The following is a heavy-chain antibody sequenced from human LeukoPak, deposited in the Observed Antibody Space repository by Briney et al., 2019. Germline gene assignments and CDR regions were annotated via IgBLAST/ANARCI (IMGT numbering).Heavy chain of an antibody. J-gene: IGHJ4*02. Sequence: PGGSLRLSCAASGFTVSSNYMSWVRQAPGKGLEWVSVIYSGGSTYYADSVKGRFTISRDNSKNTLYLQMNSLRPEDTAVYYCAKDGKTPAAAGVFDYWGQGTLVTVSS. CDR1: GFTVSSNY. CDR2: IYSGGST. D-gene: IGHD6-13*01. CDR3: AKDGKTPAAAGVFDY. V-gene: IGHV3-53*05.